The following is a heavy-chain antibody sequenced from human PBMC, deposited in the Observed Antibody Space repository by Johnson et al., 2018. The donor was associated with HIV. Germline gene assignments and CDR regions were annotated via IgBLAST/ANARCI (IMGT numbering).Heavy chain of an antibody. V-gene: IGHV3-30*02. CDR1: GLTFSSYG. J-gene: IGHJ3*02. D-gene: IGHD6-13*01. CDR2: IRYDVTKK. Sequence: QVQLVESGGGVVQPGGSLRLSCAASGLTFSSYGMHWVRQAPGKGLEWVAFIRYDVTKKYYADSLKGRFTVSRDNSKNTLYLQMNSLTADDTAVYYCARDQAYSSSWEGVFDIWGQGTRVIVSS. CDR3: ARDQAYSSSWEGVFDI.